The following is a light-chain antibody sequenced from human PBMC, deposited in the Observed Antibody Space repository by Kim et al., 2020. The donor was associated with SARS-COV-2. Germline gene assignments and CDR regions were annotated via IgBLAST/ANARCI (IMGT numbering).Light chain of an antibody. Sequence: GQSITISCTGTSSHVCGYDYVSLYQHHPGKAPKLMIYDVSKRPSGVSNRFSGSKSGNTASLTISGLQAEDEADYFCSSCTTSSTYVFGTGTKVTVL. V-gene: IGLV2-14*03. J-gene: IGLJ1*01. CDR2: DVS. CDR3: SSCTTSSTYV. CDR1: SSHVCGYDY.